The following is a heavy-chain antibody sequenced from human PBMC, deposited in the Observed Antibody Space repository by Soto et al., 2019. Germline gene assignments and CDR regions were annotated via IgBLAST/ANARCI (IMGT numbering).Heavy chain of an antibody. Sequence: EMQLVESGGGLIQPGGSLRLSCAASGFSVTANSMSWVRQAPGKGLEWVSVMHSDVTTYYADSVKGRFIISRDNSKNTLYLQMSSLRGEDTARYFCARQLSGSWYNWFDPWGQGTLVTVSS. CDR2: MHSDVTT. D-gene: IGHD6-13*01. V-gene: IGHV3-53*01. J-gene: IGHJ5*02. CDR3: ARQLSGSWYNWFDP. CDR1: GFSVTANS.